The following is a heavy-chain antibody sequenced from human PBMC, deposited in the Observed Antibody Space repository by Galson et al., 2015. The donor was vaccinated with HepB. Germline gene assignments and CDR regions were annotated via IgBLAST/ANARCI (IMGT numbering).Heavy chain of an antibody. J-gene: IGHJ6*02. D-gene: IGHD3-22*01. V-gene: IGHV3-23*01. CDR3: ARDDDSSGHRAWMYYYYGMDV. CDR1: GFTFSSYA. CDR2: ISGSGGST. Sequence: SLRLSCAASGFTFSSYAMSWVRQAPGKGLEWVSAISGSGGSTYYADSVKGRFTISRDNAKNSLYLQMNSLRAEDTAVYYCARDDDSSGHRAWMYYYYGMDVWGQGTTVTVSS.